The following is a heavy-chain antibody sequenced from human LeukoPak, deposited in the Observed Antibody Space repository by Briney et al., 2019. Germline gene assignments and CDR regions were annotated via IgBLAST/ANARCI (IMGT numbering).Heavy chain of an antibody. CDR2: IYYSGST. CDR1: GGSISSNSFY. CDR3: ARQVGYSYGHLDY. Sequence: SETLSLTCTVSGGSISSNSFYWGWLRQPPGKGLEWIASIYYSGSTYYNPSLKSRITISVDTYKNQFSLKLSSVTAADTAVYYCARQVGYSYGHLDYWGQGTLVTVSS. J-gene: IGHJ4*02. D-gene: IGHD5-18*01. V-gene: IGHV4-39*01.